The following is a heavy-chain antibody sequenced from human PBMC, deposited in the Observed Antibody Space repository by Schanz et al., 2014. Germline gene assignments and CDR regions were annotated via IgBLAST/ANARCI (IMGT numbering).Heavy chain of an antibody. CDR2: ISASGGDT. CDR3: AKVRYSSGWRGDYFDE. V-gene: IGHV3-23*01. Sequence: DVQLLESGGGLVQPGGSLRLSCAASEFTFSTDAMSWVRQAPGKGLEWLSVISASGGDTYYADSVKGRFTISRDNSKNTQYLQMNSLRAEDTAVYYCAKVRYSSGWRGDYFDEWGQGTLVTVAS. CDR1: EFTFSTDA. D-gene: IGHD6-25*01. J-gene: IGHJ4*02.